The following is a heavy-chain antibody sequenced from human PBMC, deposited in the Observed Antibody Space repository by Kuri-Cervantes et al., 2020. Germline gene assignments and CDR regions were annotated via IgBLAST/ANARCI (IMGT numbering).Heavy chain of an antibody. V-gene: IGHV3-23*01. D-gene: IGHD6-13*01. J-gene: IGHJ4*02. Sequence: GESLKISCAASGFTLSSYAITWVRQAPGKGLEWVSVIGVSSGSTYYADSAKGRFVISRDNSKNSLFLQMNSLRAEDTAVYYCARRDGSTWYYFDYWGQGTLVTVSS. CDR1: GFTLSSYA. CDR3: ARRDGSTWYYFDY. CDR2: IGVSSGST.